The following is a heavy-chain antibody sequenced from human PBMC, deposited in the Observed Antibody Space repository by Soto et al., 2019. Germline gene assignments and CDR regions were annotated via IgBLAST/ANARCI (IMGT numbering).Heavy chain of an antibody. CDR1: GGTFSSYA. CDR3: AREGGDITGNTSPLFWFDP. J-gene: IGHJ5*02. Sequence: SVKVSCKASGGTFSSYAISWVRQAPGQGLEWMGGIVPIFGIANYAQKFQGRVTITADESTSTAYMELSSLRSEDTAVYYCAREGGDITGNTSPLFWFDPWGQGTLVTVSS. V-gene: IGHV1-69*13. CDR2: IVPIFGIA. D-gene: IGHD1-20*01.